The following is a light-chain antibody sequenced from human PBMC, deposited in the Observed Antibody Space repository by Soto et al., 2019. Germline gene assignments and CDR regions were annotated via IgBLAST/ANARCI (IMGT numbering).Light chain of an antibody. Sequence: QSVLTQPASVSGSPGQSITITCTGTSSDVGGYNYVSWFQQHPGKAPKLMIYDVSNRPSGVPYRFSGPKSGNTASLTISGLQAEDEADYYCSSYTTSSTVFGGGTQLTVL. CDR2: DVS. CDR1: SSDVGGYNY. CDR3: SSYTTSSTV. J-gene: IGLJ3*02. V-gene: IGLV2-14*03.